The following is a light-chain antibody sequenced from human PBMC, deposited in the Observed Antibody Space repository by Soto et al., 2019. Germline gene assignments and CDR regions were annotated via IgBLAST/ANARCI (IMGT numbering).Light chain of an antibody. CDR2: SVS. V-gene: IGLV2-14*01. CDR1: NSDIGAYDH. CDR3: ISYTVSRSYV. Sequence: QSVLSQPASVSGSPGQSITISCSGTNSDIGAYDHVAWFQQFPGKTPKLMIYSVSNRPSGVSHRFSGSKSGNTASLTISGLQPEDEADYYCISYTVSRSYVFGTGTKVTVL. J-gene: IGLJ1*01.